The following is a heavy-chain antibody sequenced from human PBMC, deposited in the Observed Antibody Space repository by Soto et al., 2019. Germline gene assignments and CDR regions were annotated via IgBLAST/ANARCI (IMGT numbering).Heavy chain of an antibody. CDR2: IFYSGST. J-gene: IGHJ6*03. D-gene: IGHD3-10*01. Sequence: PSETLSLTCNVSGGSISSSRSYWAWIRQPPGKGLEWIANIFYSGSTYYNPSLASRVTVSVDTSKNQFSLKLSSVTAADTAVYHCASGGAPMVRGVRGYMDVWGKGTTVTVSS. CDR1: GGSISSSRSY. V-gene: IGHV4-39*07. CDR3: ASGGAPMVRGVRGYMDV.